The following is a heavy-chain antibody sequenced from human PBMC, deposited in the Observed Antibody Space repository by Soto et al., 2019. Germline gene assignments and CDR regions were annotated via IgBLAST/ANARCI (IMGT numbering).Heavy chain of an antibody. CDR2: ITNHKSNT. V-gene: IGHV1-18*01. J-gene: IGHJ4*02. CDR1: GYTFTSYG. Sequence: QVKLVQSGTEVKKPGASVKVSCKASGYTFTSYGISWVRQAPGQGLEWMGWITNHKSNTDYAQNFQDRVTMTTDTSTNATDVELRSLRSDDTAVYYCARERSDNDCWGQGTLVIVSS. CDR3: ARERSDNDC. D-gene: IGHD2-15*01.